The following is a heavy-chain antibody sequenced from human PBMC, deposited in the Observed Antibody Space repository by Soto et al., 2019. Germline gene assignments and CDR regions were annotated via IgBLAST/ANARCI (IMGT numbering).Heavy chain of an antibody. V-gene: IGHV4-34*01. CDR2: INHSGST. D-gene: IGHD2-2*01. CDR1: GGSFSGYY. J-gene: IGHJ4*02. CDR3: ARALSRVVVPAAPFDY. Sequence: QVQLQQWGAGLLKPSETLSLTCAVYGGSFSGYYWSWIRQPPGKGREWIGEINHSGSTNYNPSLKSRVTISVDTSKNQFSLKLSSVTAADTAVYYCARALSRVVVPAAPFDYWGQGTLVTVSS.